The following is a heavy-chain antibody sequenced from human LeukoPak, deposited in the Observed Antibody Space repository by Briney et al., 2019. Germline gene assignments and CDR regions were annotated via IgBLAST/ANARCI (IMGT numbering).Heavy chain of an antibody. D-gene: IGHD5-24*01. CDR3: ARHNRRWLVFDY. J-gene: IGHJ4*02. Sequence: SETPSLTCTVSGGSISTYYWSWIRQPPGKGLEWIGYIYYTGSTSYNPSLKSRVTMSLDASKNQFSLKLSSVTAADTAVYYCARHNRRWLVFDYWGQGTLVTVSS. CDR1: GGSISTYY. V-gene: IGHV4-59*08. CDR2: IYYTGST.